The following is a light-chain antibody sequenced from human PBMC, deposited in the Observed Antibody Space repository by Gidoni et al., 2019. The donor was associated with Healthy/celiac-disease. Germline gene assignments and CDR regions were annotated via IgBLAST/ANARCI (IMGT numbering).Light chain of an antibody. J-gene: IGKJ1*01. CDR1: QSVLYSSNNKNY. CDR2: WAS. CDR3: QQYYSTPPT. Sequence: DILMTPSPDSLAVSLGERATINCKSSQSVLYSSNNKNYLAWYQQKPGQPPKLLIYWASTRESGVPDRFSGSGSGTDFTLTISSLQAEDVAVYYCQQYYSTPPTFXQXTKVEIK. V-gene: IGKV4-1*01.